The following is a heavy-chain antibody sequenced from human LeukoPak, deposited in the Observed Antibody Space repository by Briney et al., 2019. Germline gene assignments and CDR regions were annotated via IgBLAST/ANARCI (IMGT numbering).Heavy chain of an antibody. Sequence: PSETLSLTCTVSGGSISSYYWSWIRQPPGKGLEWIGYIYYSGSTNYNPSVRSRVTISVDTSKNQFSLKLSSVTAADTAVYYCARSPGSGSYFDYWGQGTLVTASS. J-gene: IGHJ4*02. CDR1: GGSISSYY. D-gene: IGHD3-10*01. V-gene: IGHV4-59*08. CDR2: IYYSGST. CDR3: ARSPGSGSYFDY.